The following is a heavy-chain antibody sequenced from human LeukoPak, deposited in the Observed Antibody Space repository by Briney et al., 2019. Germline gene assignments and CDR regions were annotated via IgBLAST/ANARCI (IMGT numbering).Heavy chain of an antibody. Sequence: SETLSLTCTVSGYSISSGYYWGWIRQPPGKGLEWIGSIYHSGSTYYNPSLKSRVTISMDTSKNQFSLKLTSVTAADTAVYYCARQTEPDYKTSGWYFDLWGRGTLVTVSS. CDR1: GYSISSGYY. D-gene: IGHD1-14*01. J-gene: IGHJ2*01. V-gene: IGHV4-38-2*02. CDR2: IYHSGST. CDR3: ARQTEPDYKTSGWYFDL.